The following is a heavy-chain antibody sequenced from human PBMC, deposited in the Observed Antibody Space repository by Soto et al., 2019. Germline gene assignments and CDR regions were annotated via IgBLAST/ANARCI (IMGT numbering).Heavy chain of an antibody. CDR2: IYYSGST. V-gene: IGHV4-59*01. Sequence: ETLSLTCTVSGGSISSYYWSWIRQPPGKGLEWIGYIYYSGSTNYNPSLKSRVTISVDTSKNQFSLKLSSVTAADTAVYYCARSPPYSSGWYYFDYWGQGTLVTVSS. J-gene: IGHJ4*02. CDR1: GGSISSYY. CDR3: ARSPPYSSGWYYFDY. D-gene: IGHD6-19*01.